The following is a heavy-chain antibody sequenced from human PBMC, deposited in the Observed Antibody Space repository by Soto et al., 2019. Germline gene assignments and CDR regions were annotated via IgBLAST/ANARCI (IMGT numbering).Heavy chain of an antibody. V-gene: IGHV3-30*03. CDR2: IAYDESSP. Sequence: QVQMVESGGGVVQPGRSLRLTCSASGFLFSAFGMHWVRQAPGKGLEWVAVIAYDESSPYYAESEKGRFTISRDDSDHTLHLQMTSLRPDDTAVYHCARAGYCTRGNCYNYYSYGMDVWGQGTTVTVSS. CDR3: ARAGYCTRGNCYNYYSYGMDV. CDR1: GFLFSAFG. J-gene: IGHJ6*02. D-gene: IGHD2-2*02.